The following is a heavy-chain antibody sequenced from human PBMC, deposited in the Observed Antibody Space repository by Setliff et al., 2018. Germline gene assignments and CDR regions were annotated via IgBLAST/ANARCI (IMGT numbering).Heavy chain of an antibody. Sequence: GGSLRLSCAASGFTFTSFWMGWVRQAPGKGLEWVSSIHVSGGSTYYADSVKGRFTISRDNSRNTLYLQMNSLRAEDTASYYCARDPNGDYVGAFDPWGQGILVTVSS. D-gene: IGHD4-17*01. CDR3: ARDPNGDYVGAFDP. J-gene: IGHJ5*02. CDR1: GFTFTSFW. V-gene: IGHV3-23*01. CDR2: IHVSGGST.